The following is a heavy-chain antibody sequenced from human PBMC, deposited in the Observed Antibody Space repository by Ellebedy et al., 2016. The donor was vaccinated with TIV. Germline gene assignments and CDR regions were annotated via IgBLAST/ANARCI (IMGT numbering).Heavy chain of an antibody. J-gene: IGHJ4*02. CDR3: AKAIYYDSSGYGPFDY. Sequence: GGSLRLSCAASGFTFSSYAMSWVRQAPGKGLEWVSAISGSGGSTYYADSVKGRFTISRDNSKNTLYLQMNSLRAEDTAVYYCAKAIYYDSSGYGPFDYWGQGTLVTVSS. V-gene: IGHV3-23*01. CDR1: GFTFSSYA. D-gene: IGHD3-22*01. CDR2: ISGSGGST.